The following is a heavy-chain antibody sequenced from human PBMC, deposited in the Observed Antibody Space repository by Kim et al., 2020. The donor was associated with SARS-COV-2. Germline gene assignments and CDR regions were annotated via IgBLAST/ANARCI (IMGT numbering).Heavy chain of an antibody. J-gene: IGHJ4*02. CDR2: INQDGRES. CDR1: GFTFSHDW. V-gene: IGHV3-7*01. Sequence: GGSLRLSCAASGFTFSHDWMTWVRQAPGKGLEWVANINQDGRESYYVDSVKGRFTISRDNAKNSLYLQMNSLRVGDTAVYYCARSVFGDNYWGQETRVTV. D-gene: IGHD3-10*02. CDR3: ARSVFGDNY.